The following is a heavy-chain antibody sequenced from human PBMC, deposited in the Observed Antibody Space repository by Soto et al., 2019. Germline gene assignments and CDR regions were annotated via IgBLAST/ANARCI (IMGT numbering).Heavy chain of an antibody. Sequence: QVQLVESGGGVVQPGRSLRLSCAASGFTFSSYGMHWVRQAPGKGLEWVAVISYDGSNKYYADSVKGRFTISRDNSKNTLYLQMNSRRAKDTAVYYCAKDSYGMDVWGQGTTVTVSS. V-gene: IGHV3-30*18. J-gene: IGHJ6*02. CDR2: ISYDGSNK. CDR1: GFTFSSYG. CDR3: AKDSYGMDV.